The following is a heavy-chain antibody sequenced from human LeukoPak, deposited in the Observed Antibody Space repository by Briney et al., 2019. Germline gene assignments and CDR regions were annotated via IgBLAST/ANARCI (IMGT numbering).Heavy chain of an antibody. D-gene: IGHD1-26*01. V-gene: IGHV4-34*01. CDR1: GGSFSGYY. Sequence: SETLSLTCAVYGGSFSGYYWSWIRQPPGKELEWIGEINHSGSTNYNPSLKSRVTISVDTSKNQFSLNLSSVTAADTAIYFCARGLLYSGSFARNWFDSWGQGTLVTVSS. J-gene: IGHJ5*01. CDR3: ARGLLYSGSFARNWFDS. CDR2: INHSGST.